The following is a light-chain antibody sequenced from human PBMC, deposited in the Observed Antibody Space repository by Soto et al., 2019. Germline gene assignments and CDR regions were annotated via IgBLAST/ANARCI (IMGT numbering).Light chain of an antibody. CDR2: AAS. J-gene: IGKJ5*01. CDR3: QQANSFPVT. Sequence: DIQMTQSPSSVSAVVGDRVTITCRASQDITRWLAWYQQQPGKAPKLLIYAASTLQGGIPSRFSGSVSVTDFTLTISSLRPEDFATYYCQQANSFPVTFGQGTRL. CDR1: QDITRW. V-gene: IGKV1-12*01.